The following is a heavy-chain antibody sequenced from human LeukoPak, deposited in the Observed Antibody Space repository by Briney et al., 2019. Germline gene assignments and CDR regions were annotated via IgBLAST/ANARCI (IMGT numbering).Heavy chain of an antibody. J-gene: IGHJ1*01. D-gene: IGHD6-19*01. CDR2: IYPGDSDT. V-gene: IGHV5-51*01. CDR1: GYRFNYW. Sequence: KGGESLKISCKGSGYRFNYWVGWVRQMPGKGLEWMGVIYPGDSDTRYSPSFQGQVTISADKSISTAYLQWSSLKASDTAMYYCARAVAGAPEYFQHWGQGTLVTVLS. CDR3: ARAVAGAPEYFQH.